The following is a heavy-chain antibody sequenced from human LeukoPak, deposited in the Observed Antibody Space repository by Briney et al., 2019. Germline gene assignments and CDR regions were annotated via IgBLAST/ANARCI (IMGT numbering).Heavy chain of an antibody. CDR1: GGSFSGYY. D-gene: IGHD3-10*01. J-gene: IGHJ5*02. CDR2: INHSGST. Sequence: SETLSLTCAVYGGSFSGYYWSWIRQPPGKRLEWIGEINHSGSTNYNPSLKSRVTISVDTSKNQFSLKLSSVTAADTAVYYCASGALWFGELLSWFDPWGQGTLVTVSS. CDR3: ASGALWFGELLSWFDP. V-gene: IGHV4-34*01.